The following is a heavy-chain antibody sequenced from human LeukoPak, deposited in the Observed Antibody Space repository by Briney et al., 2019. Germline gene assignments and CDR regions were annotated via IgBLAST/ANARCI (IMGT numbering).Heavy chain of an antibody. CDR2: ISGSGGST. CDR3: AKDGGVYDSSGNDY. CDR1: GFTFSSYA. D-gene: IGHD3-22*01. Sequence: GGSLRLSCAASGFTFSSYAMSWVRQAPGKGLEWVSAISGSGGSTYYADSVKGRFTISRDNSKNTLYLQMSSLRAEDTAVYYCAKDGGVYDSSGNDYWGQGTLVTVSS. J-gene: IGHJ4*02. V-gene: IGHV3-23*01.